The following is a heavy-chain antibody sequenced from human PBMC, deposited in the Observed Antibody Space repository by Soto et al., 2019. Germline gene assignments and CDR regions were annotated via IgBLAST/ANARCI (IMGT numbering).Heavy chain of an antibody. Sequence: EVQLVESGGGLVQPGGSLRLSCAASGFTFSDHWMHWVRQVPGKGLVWVARINSDGSTTTYADSVKGRFTISRANARNRLYLQMDSLRAGDTALYYCARGYSSVPDYWGQGTLVTVSS. J-gene: IGHJ4*02. CDR2: INSDGSTT. CDR1: GFTFSDHW. D-gene: IGHD6-19*01. CDR3: ARGYSSVPDY. V-gene: IGHV3-74*01.